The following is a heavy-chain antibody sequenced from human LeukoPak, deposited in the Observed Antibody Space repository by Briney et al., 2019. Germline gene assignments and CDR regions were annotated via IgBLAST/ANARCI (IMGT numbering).Heavy chain of an antibody. CDR3: AKEGRNWERDCFDY. CDR2: ISGSAAST. CDR1: GITFSTYA. J-gene: IGHJ4*02. V-gene: IGHV3-23*01. Sequence: GGSLRLSCAASGITFSTYAMNWVRQAPGKGLEWVSVISGSAASTSYADSVKGWFTISRDNSRNTLYLQMNNLRAEDTAVYYCAKEGRNWERDCFDYWGQGTLVTVSS. D-gene: IGHD7-27*01.